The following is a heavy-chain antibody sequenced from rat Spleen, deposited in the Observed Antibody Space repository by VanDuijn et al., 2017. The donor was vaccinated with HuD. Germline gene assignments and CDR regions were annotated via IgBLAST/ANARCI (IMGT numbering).Heavy chain of an antibody. CDR1: GFTFTNYD. J-gene: IGHJ3*01. Sequence: EVQLVESGGDLVQPGRSLKLSCAVSGFTFTNYDMAWVRQAPTKGLEWVASISTGGGNTYYRDSVKGRFTISRDNAKSTLYLQMDSLRSEDTATYYCTTRPYYSSLNWFPYWGQGTLVTVSS. V-gene: IGHV5-25*01. D-gene: IGHD1-2*01. CDR3: TTRPYYSSLNWFPY. CDR2: ISTGGGNT.